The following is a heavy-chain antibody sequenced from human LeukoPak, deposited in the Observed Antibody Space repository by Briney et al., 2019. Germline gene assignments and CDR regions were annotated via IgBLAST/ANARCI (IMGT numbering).Heavy chain of an antibody. Sequence: PGGSRRLSCAASGFTFSGSAMHWVRQGSGKWLDWFGRIRSKANSYATAYAASVKGRFTISRVDSKNTAYLQMNSLKTEDTAVYYCTSRLGGTGTTAFYYWGQGTLVTVSS. V-gene: IGHV3-73*01. J-gene: IGHJ4*02. CDR3: TSRLGGTGTTAFYY. D-gene: IGHD1-1*01. CDR1: GFTFSGSA. CDR2: IRSKANSYAT.